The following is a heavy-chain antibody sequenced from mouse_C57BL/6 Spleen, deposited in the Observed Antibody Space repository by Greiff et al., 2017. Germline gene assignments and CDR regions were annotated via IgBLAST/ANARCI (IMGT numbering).Heavy chain of an antibody. D-gene: IGHD2-3*01. J-gene: IGHJ2*01. CDR1: GFTFSSYA. Sequence: EVQVVESGEGLVKPGGSLKLSCAASGFTFSSYAMSWVRQTPEQRLEWVAYISSGGDYIYYADTVKGRFTISRDNARNTLYLQMSSLKSEDTAMYYCTRVYDGYYFDYWGQGTTLTVSS. CDR3: TRVYDGYYFDY. V-gene: IGHV5-9-1*02. CDR2: ISSGGDYI.